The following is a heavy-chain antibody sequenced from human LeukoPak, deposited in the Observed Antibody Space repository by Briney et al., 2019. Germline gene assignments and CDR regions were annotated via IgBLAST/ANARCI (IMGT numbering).Heavy chain of an antibody. Sequence: GGSLRLSCAASGITFSSYAMHWVRQAPGKGLEYVSSISSNGGNTYYANSVKGRFTISRDNSKNTLYLQMGSLRAEDMAVYYCARIRGGWYFDYWGQGTLVTVSS. CDR1: GITFSSYA. V-gene: IGHV3-64*01. D-gene: IGHD6-19*01. CDR3: ARIRGGWYFDY. J-gene: IGHJ4*02. CDR2: ISSNGGNT.